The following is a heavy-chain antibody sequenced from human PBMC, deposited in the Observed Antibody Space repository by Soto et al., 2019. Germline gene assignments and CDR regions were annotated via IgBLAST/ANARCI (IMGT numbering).Heavy chain of an antibody. Sequence: QVQLQESGPGLVKPSETLSLTCTVSGGSVSSGSYYWSWIRQPPGKGLEWIGYIYYSGSTNYNPSLKSRVTISVDTSKNRFSLKLSSVTAADTAVYYCASQTTVTYYYYYGMDVWGQGTTVTVSS. CDR1: GGSVSSGSYY. V-gene: IGHV4-61*01. CDR3: ASQTTVTYYYYYGMDV. J-gene: IGHJ6*02. D-gene: IGHD4-17*01. CDR2: IYYSGST.